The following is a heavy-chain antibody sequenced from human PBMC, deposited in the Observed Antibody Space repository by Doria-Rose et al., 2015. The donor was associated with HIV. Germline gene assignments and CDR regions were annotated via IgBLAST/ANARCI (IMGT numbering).Heavy chain of an antibody. CDR2: FFSDDDR. D-gene: IGHD6-13*01. CDR3: ARIKSSRWYHKYYFDF. CDR1: GVSLSSPGMG. Sequence: QESGPVLVKPTETLTLTCTVSGVSLSSPGMGVSWIRQPPGKALEWLANFFSDDDRSYKSSLKRRLTISRCTSKSQVVLTMTDMDPVGTATYYCARIKSSRWYHKYYFDFWGQGALVIVSA. V-gene: IGHV2-26*01. J-gene: IGHJ4*02.